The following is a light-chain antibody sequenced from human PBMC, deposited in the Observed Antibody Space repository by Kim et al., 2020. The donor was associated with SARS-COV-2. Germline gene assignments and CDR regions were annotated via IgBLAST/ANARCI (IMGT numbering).Light chain of an antibody. CDR1: QTISRS. CDR2: TVF. CDR3: QQYNDFPLT. V-gene: IGKV1-5*03. J-gene: IGKJ4*01. Sequence: AFVGDRVTMTCRANQTISRSVAWYQQRPRKALKLLIYTVFTLESGAPSRFSGSGSGTEFTLTISTLQPDDFATYYCQQYNDFPLTFGGGTKVDIK.